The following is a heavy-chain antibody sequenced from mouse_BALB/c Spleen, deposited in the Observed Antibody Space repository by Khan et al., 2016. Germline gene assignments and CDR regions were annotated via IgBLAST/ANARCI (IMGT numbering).Heavy chain of an antibody. D-gene: IGHD1-1*01. CDR3: ARDYYGSSYCDY. Sequence: QLKQSGPGLVKPSQSLSITCTVTGYSITSDYAWNWIRQFPGNKLEWMGYISYSGSTSYNPSLKRRISITRDTSKNQFFLQLNSVTTEDTATYYGARDYYGSSYCDYWGQGTTLTFSS. J-gene: IGHJ2*01. V-gene: IGHV3-2*02. CDR1: GYSITSDYA. CDR2: ISYSGST.